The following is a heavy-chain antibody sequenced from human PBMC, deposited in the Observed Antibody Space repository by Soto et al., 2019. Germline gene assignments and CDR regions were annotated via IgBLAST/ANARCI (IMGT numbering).Heavy chain of an antibody. V-gene: IGHV4-59*08. CDR2: IYYSGST. CDR3: VRQQAVAGTGGGLDY. D-gene: IGHD6-19*01. J-gene: IGHJ4*02. Sequence: SETLSLTCTVSGGSISRYYWSWIRQPPGTGLEWIGYIYYSGSTNYNPSLKSRVTISVDTSKNQFSLQLTSVTAADTAVYYCVRQQAVAGTGGGLDYWGQGTLVTVSS. CDR1: GGSISRYY.